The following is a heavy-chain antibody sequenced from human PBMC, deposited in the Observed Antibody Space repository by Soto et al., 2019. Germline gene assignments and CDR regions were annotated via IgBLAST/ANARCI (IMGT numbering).Heavy chain of an antibody. Sequence: GESLKISCKDSGYIFTSYWIGWVRQMPGKGLEWMGIIYPGDSDDRYSPSFQGQVTISADKSITTAYLQWSSLKASDAAMYYCARLRLGRFDAFDIWGQGTMVTVSS. CDR3: ARLRLGRFDAFDI. D-gene: IGHD3-16*01. CDR2: IYPGDSDD. CDR1: GYIFTSYW. V-gene: IGHV5-51*01. J-gene: IGHJ3*02.